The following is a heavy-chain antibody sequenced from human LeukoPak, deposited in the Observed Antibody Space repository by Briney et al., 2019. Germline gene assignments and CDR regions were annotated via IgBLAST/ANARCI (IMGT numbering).Heavy chain of an antibody. Sequence: ASVKVSCKASGYTFNNFGITWVRQAPGQGLERMGWINGYNGNTNYAQNVQGRVTMTTDTSTSTAYMELRSLRSDDTAVYYCARAVTGHSSSWYNWFDPWGQGTLVTVSS. CDR2: INGYNGNT. V-gene: IGHV1-18*01. D-gene: IGHD6-13*01. CDR3: ARAVTGHSSSWYNWFDP. J-gene: IGHJ5*02. CDR1: GYTFNNFG.